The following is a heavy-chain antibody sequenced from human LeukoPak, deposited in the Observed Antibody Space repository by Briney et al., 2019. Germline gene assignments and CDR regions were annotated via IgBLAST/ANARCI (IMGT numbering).Heavy chain of an antibody. J-gene: IGHJ4*02. CDR1: GFTFDDYA. V-gene: IGHV3-9*01. Sequence: GRSLRLSCAASGFTFDDYAMHWVRQAPGKGLEWVSGISWNSGSIGYADSVKGRFTISRDNAKNSLYLQMNSLRAEDTALYYCAKGRRLAVAGAFDYWGQGTLVTVSS. CDR3: AKGRRLAVAGAFDY. CDR2: ISWNSGSI. D-gene: IGHD6-19*01.